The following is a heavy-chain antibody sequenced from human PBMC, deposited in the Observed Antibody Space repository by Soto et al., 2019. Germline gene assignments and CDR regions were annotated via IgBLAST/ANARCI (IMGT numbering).Heavy chain of an antibody. J-gene: IGHJ6*02. CDR3: ARGGRRSTGMDV. CDR1: GGSISSGGYY. Sequence: QVQLQESGPGLVKPSQTLSLTCTVSGGSISSGGYYWSWIRQHPGKGLEWIGYIYYSGSTYYNPSHKSRVTISVDTSKNQFSLKLSSVTGADTAVYYCARGGRRSTGMDVWGQGTTVTVSS. CDR2: IYYSGST. V-gene: IGHV4-31*03.